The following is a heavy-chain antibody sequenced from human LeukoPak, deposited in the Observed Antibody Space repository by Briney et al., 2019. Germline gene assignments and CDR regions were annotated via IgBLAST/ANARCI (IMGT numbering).Heavy chain of an antibody. J-gene: IGHJ4*02. CDR2: IYHSGST. V-gene: IGHV4-4*02. CDR3: ARDIGGGVSSGHYFDY. Sequence: SETLSLTCAVSGGSISSSNWWSWVRQPPGKGLEWIGEIYHSGSTNYNPSLKSRVTISVDRSKNQFSLKLNSVTAADTAVYYCARDIGGGVSSGHYFDYWGQGTLVTVSS. D-gene: IGHD1-1*01. CDR1: GGSISSSNW.